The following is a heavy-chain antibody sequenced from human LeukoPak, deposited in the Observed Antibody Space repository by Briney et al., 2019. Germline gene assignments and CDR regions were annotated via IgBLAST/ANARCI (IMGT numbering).Heavy chain of an antibody. Sequence: SETLSLTCTVPGGSISSSSYYWGWIRQPPGKGLEWIGSIYYSGSTYYNPSLKSRVTISVDTSKNQFSLKLSSVTAADTAVYYCARADIVGATPDAFDIWGQGTMVTVSS. J-gene: IGHJ3*02. D-gene: IGHD1-26*01. CDR3: ARADIVGATPDAFDI. CDR1: GGSISSSSYY. V-gene: IGHV4-39*07. CDR2: IYYSGST.